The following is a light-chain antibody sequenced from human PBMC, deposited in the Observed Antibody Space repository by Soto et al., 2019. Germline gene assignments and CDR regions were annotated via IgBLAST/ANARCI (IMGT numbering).Light chain of an antibody. J-gene: IGKJ5*01. V-gene: IGKV1-9*01. CDR2: AAS. CDR1: QDINTY. Sequence: DIQLTQSPSFLSACVGDRVSITCRASQDINTYLAWYQQKPGKAPKLLIFAASTLQNGVPSRFSGSGSGTECTVTITSLQPEDFATYYCQQRKSYPITFGQGTRLEIK. CDR3: QQRKSYPIT.